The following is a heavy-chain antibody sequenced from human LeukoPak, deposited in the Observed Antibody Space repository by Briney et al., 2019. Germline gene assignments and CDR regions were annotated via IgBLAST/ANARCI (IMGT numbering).Heavy chain of an antibody. CDR1: GGSISSYY. Sequence: SETLSLTCTVSGGSISSYYWSWIRQPPGKGLEWIGYIYYSGNTNYNPSLKSRVTISVDTSKNQFSLKLSSVTAADTAVYYCARQLERHWFDPWGQGTLVTVSS. V-gene: IGHV4-59*08. CDR2: IYYSGNT. D-gene: IGHD3-3*01. J-gene: IGHJ5*02. CDR3: ARQLERHWFDP.